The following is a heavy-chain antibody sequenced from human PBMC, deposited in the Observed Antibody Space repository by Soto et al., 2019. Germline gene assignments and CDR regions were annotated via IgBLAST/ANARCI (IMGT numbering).Heavy chain of an antibody. V-gene: IGHV4-39*01. CDR2: IYYSGST. CDR3: ARRITIFGVVIFDY. CDR1: GGSISSSSYC. J-gene: IGHJ4*02. Sequence: SETLSLTCTVSGGSISSSSYCWGWIRQPPGKGLEWIGSIYYSGSTYYNPSLKSRVTISVDTSKNQFSLKLSSVTAADTAVYYCARRITIFGVVIFDYWGQGTLVTVS. D-gene: IGHD3-3*01.